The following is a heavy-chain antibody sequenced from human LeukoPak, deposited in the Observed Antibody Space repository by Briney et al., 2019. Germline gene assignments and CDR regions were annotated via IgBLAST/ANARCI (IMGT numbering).Heavy chain of an antibody. V-gene: IGHV4-59*12. CDR3: PRLDYNNQYYFDY. D-gene: IGHD4-11*01. Sequence: SETLSLTCTVSGGSISTFYWSWIRQPPGKGLEWIGYIYYSGSTNYNPSLKSRVTMSVDTSKNQFSLKLSSVTAADTAVYYCPRLDYNNQYYFDYWGQGTLVTVSS. CDR1: GGSISTFY. CDR2: IYYSGST. J-gene: IGHJ4*02.